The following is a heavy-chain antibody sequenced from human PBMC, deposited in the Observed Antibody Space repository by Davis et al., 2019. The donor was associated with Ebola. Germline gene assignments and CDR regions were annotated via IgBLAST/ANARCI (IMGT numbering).Heavy chain of an antibody. J-gene: IGHJ4*02. CDR3: TRLVGTTNDFDY. CDR2: IFPRDSDT. D-gene: IGHD2-8*01. CDR1: GYDFTSSW. Sequence: GESLKISCKGSGYDFTSSWIAWVRLMPGKGLEWVGIIFPRDSDTRYSPSFQGQVTISVDKSISTAYLQWSSLKASDTGIYYCTRLVGTTNDFDYWGQGTLVTVSS. V-gene: IGHV5-51*01.